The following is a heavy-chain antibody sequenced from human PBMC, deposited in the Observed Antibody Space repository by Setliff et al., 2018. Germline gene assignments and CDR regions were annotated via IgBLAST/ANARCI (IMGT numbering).Heavy chain of an antibody. Sequence: GGSLRLSCAASGFTFRTFSMHWVRQAPGKGLEWVSSISPDSIYIYYADSVKGRLTISRDNAWDSLYLQMNSLGAEDTAVYYCARGRNVAARLLDSWGQGTLVTVS. D-gene: IGHD6-6*01. V-gene: IGHV3-21*01. CDR1: GFTFRTFS. J-gene: IGHJ4*02. CDR3: ARGRNVAARLLDS. CDR2: ISPDSIYI.